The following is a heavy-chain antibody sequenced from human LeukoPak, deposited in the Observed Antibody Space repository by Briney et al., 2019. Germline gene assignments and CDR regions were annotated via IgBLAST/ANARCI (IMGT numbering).Heavy chain of an antibody. J-gene: IGHJ5*02. D-gene: IGHD6-13*01. CDR2: LSGSGITT. CDR1: GFTFSNSA. Sequence: GGSLRLSCAASGFTFSNSAMSWVRQAPGKGLEWVSTLSGSGITTYYADSVKGRFTISRDNSKNTLYLQVSAEDTAIYYCARGYASTSQLDPWGQGTLVTVSS. V-gene: IGHV3-23*01. CDR3: ARGYASTSQLDP.